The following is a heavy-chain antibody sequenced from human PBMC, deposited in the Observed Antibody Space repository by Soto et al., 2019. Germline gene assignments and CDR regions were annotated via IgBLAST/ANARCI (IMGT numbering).Heavy chain of an antibody. CDR2: ISAYNGNT. CDR1: GYTFTSYG. J-gene: IGHJ6*03. Sequence: ASVKVSCKASGYTFTSYGISWVRQAPGQGLEWMGWISAYNGNTKYAQKLQGRVTMTTDTSTSTAYMELRSLRSDDTAVYYCVSGFGERENYYYYMDVWGKGTTVTVSS. CDR3: VSGFGERENYYYYMDV. D-gene: IGHD3-10*01. V-gene: IGHV1-18*01.